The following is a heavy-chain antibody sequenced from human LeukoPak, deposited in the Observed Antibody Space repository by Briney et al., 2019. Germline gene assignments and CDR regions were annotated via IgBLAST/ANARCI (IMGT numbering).Heavy chain of an antibody. CDR2: IYYSGST. CDR3: PSESLPAAAKWDAFDI. Sequence: SETLFLTCTVACCSISNYYCSWLRQPPGKGLEWIGYIYYSGSTNYNPSLKSRVTISVDTSKNQFSLKLSPVNAADTAVNYCPSESLPAAAKWDAFDIWGQGTMVTVSS. J-gene: IGHJ3*02. D-gene: IGHD2-2*01. CDR1: CCSISNYY. V-gene: IGHV4-59*01.